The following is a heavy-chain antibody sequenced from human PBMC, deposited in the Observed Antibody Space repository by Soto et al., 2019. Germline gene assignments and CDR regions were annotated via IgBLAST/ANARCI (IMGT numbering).Heavy chain of an antibody. CDR1: GFTFSNFW. Sequence: GGSLRLSCAASGFTFSNFWMSWARQAPGKGLEWVANIKEDGSVTQYVASVEGRFTISRDNAKYSLYLQMNSLRVEDTALYYCVIPTRSVRGMGVWGQGTTVTVSS. J-gene: IGHJ6*02. CDR3: VIPTRSVRGMGV. CDR2: IKEDGSVT. V-gene: IGHV3-7*03. D-gene: IGHD6-6*01.